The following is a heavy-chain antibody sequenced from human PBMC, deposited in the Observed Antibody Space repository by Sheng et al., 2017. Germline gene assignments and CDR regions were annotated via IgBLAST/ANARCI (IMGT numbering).Heavy chain of an antibody. V-gene: IGHV3-7*01. J-gene: IGHJ4*02. Sequence: EVQLVESGGGLVQPGGSLRLSCAASGLTFSDYWMTWVRQAPGKGLEWVANIKQDEGEKYYVDSVKGRFTVSRDNAKNSLYLQMNSLRAEDTAVYFCARGGSDSSWYWVYWGQGTLVTVSS. D-gene: IGHD6-13*01. CDR1: GLTFSDYW. CDR3: ARGGSDSSWYWVY. CDR2: IKQDEGEK.